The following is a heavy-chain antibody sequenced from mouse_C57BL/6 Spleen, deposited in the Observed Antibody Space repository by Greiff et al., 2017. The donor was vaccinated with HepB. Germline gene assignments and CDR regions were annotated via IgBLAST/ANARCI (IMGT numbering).Heavy chain of an antibody. Sequence: VKLLESGPELVKPGASVKISCKASGYAFSSSWMNWVKQRPGKGLEWIGRIYPGDGDTNYNGKFKGKATLTADKSSSTAYMQLSSLTSEDSAVYFCARKGTWAMDYWGQGTSVTVSS. CDR3: ARKGTWAMDY. J-gene: IGHJ4*01. CDR2: IYPGDGDT. D-gene: IGHD3-3*01. CDR1: GYAFSSSW. V-gene: IGHV1-82*01.